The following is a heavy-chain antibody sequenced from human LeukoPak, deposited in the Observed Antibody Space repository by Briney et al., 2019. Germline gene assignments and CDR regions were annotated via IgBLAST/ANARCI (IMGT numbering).Heavy chain of an antibody. CDR2: IYPGDSDT. V-gene: IGHV5-51*01. Sequence: GESLKISCRGSGYTFTTYWIGWVRQMPGKGLEWMGIIYPGDSDTRYSPSFQGQVTISADKSISTAYLQWSSLKASDTAMYYCARLRYCSSTSCFRGIPDYWGQGTLVTVSS. D-gene: IGHD2-2*01. J-gene: IGHJ4*02. CDR3: ARLRYCSSTSCFRGIPDY. CDR1: GYTFTTYW.